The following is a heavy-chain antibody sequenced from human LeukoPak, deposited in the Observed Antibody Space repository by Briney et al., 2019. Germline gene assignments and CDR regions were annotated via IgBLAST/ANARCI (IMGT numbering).Heavy chain of an antibody. CDR1: GFTFSNAW. J-gene: IGHJ4*02. CDR3: LRDWYGSGSYWQIRESYFDY. Sequence: PGGSLRLSCAASGFTFSNAWMSWVRQAPGRGLEWVGRIKSKTDGGTTDYAAPVKGRFTISRDDSKNTLYLQMNSLKTEDTAVYYCLRDWYGSGSYWQIRESYFDYWGQGTLVTVSS. CDR2: IKSKTDGGTT. D-gene: IGHD3-10*01. V-gene: IGHV3-15*01.